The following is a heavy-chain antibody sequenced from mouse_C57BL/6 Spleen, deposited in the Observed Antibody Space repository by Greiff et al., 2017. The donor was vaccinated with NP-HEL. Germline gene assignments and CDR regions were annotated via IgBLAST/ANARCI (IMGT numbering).Heavy chain of an antibody. Sequence: EVQLQQSVAELVRPGASVKLSCTASGFNFKNTYMHWVKQRPGQGLEWIGRIDPANGNTKYDAKFQGKATITADTSSNTAYLELSSRTSEDTAIYYCVPYDDYYESWFAYWGQGTLVTVSA. CDR2: IDPANGNT. D-gene: IGHD2-3*01. CDR3: VPYDDYYESWFAY. V-gene: IGHV14-3*01. J-gene: IGHJ3*01. CDR1: GFNFKNTY.